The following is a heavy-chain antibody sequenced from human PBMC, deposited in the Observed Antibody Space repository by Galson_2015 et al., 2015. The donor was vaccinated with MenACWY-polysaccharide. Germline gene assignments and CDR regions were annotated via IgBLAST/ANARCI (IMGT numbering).Heavy chain of an antibody. CDR1: GGSVRTETYF. Sequence: ETLSLTCTVSGGSVRTETYFWGWIRQPPGKGLEWIGTTSYTGSTYYNPSPKGRVAFSTDKSNNHFSLTVTSGTAADTAVYYCARRRKRVAGEFDYWGQGTLVTVSS. V-gene: IGHV4-39*02. CDR2: TSYTGST. J-gene: IGHJ4*02. D-gene: IGHD6-19*01. CDR3: ARRRKRVAGEFDY.